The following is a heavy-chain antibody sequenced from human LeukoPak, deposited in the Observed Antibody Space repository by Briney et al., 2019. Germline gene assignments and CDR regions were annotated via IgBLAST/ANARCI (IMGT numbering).Heavy chain of an antibody. Sequence: SGGSLRLSCAASGFTFSSYAMHWVRQAPGKGLEWVAVISYDGSNKYYADSVKGQFTISRDNSKNTLYLQMNSLRAEDTAVYHCARQLSMVTDDFDYWGQGTLVTVSS. D-gene: IGHD4/OR15-4a*01. CDR3: ARQLSMVTDDFDY. J-gene: IGHJ4*02. CDR2: ISYDGSNK. CDR1: GFTFSSYA. V-gene: IGHV3-30-3*01.